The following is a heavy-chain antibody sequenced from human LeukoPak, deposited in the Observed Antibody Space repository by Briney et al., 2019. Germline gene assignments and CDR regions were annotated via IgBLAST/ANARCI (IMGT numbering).Heavy chain of an antibody. CDR3: ASGWLGVFDY. CDR1: GFTFSSYW. CDR2: ISSSSSTI. V-gene: IGHV3-48*01. Sequence: GGSLRLSCTASGFTFSSYWMSWVRQAPGKGLEWVSYISSSSSTIYYADSVKGRFTISRDNAKNSLYLQMNSLRAEDTAVYYCASGWLGVFDYWGQGTLVTVSS. D-gene: IGHD6-19*01. J-gene: IGHJ4*02.